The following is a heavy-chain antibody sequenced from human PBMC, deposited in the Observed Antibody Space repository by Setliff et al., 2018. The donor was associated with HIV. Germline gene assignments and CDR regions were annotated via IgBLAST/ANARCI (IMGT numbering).Heavy chain of an antibody. J-gene: IGHJ3*02. CDR2: ISHDGRNN. V-gene: IGHV3-30*01. CDR1: GFTITSYA. Sequence: HPGGSLRLSCEAFGFTITSYAMHLVRQAPGEGLEWLAFISHDGRNNFYAESVKGRFTISRDNSKSTVYVQMNSLRAEDTAMYYCARGDWWLNGLKVDDAFDIWGRGTMVTVSS. CDR3: ARGDWWLNGLKVDDAFDI. D-gene: IGHD2-15*01.